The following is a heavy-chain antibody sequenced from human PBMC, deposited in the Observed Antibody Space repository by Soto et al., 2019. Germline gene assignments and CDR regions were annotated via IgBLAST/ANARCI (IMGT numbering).Heavy chain of an antibody. Sequence: GESLKISCKGSGYSFTSYWIGWVRQMPGKGLEWMGIIYPGDSDTRYSPSFQGQVTISADKSISTAYLQWSSLKASDTAMYYCAGPYYDSSGYFGYFDYWGQGTLVTVSS. CDR2: IYPGDSDT. CDR1: GYSFTSYW. CDR3: AGPYYDSSGYFGYFDY. V-gene: IGHV5-51*01. D-gene: IGHD3-22*01. J-gene: IGHJ4*02.